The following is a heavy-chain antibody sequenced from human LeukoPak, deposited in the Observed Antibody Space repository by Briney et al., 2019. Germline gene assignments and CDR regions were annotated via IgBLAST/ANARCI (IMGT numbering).Heavy chain of an antibody. Sequence: GGSLRLSCAASGFTFSNAWMNWVRQAPGKGLEWVGRIKSKTDGGTTDYAAPVKGRFTISRDDSKSTLYLQMNSLKTEDTAVYYCTTSRPDYYYYYGMDVWGQGTTVTVSS. CDR1: GFTFSNAW. J-gene: IGHJ6*02. CDR3: TTSRPDYYYYYGMDV. V-gene: IGHV3-15*07. CDR2: IKSKTDGGTT.